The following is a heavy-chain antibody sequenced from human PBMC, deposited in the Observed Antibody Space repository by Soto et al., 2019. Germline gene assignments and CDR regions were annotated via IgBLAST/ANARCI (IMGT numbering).Heavy chain of an antibody. CDR3: ALVSYDILTGYQYPFDY. Sequence: TPVNPAHSLALTCTFSGLSYNTRGVGVGWIRQPPGKALEWLALIYWDDDKRYSPSLKRRLTITKDTTKNQVVLTMTNMDPVDTATYYCALVSYDILTGYQYPFDYWGQGTLVTVSS. CDR1: GLSYNTRGVG. D-gene: IGHD3-9*01. J-gene: IGHJ4*02. CDR2: IYWDDDK. V-gene: IGHV2-5*02.